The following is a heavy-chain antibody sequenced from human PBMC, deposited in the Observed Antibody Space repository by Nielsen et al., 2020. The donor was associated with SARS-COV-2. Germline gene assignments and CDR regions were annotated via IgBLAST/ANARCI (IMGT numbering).Heavy chain of an antibody. V-gene: IGHV4-4*02. CDR3: ARGDLVVVPSPLLGLGPIFYYFCLDV. CDR1: GDSVSSLDW. Sequence: SETLSLTCAVSGDSVSSLDWWTWVRQSPGKGLEWIGEVSHSGSTNYNPSLKSRVTLSMDKSKNQFSLRLTSVSAADTAVYFCARGDLVVVPSPLLGLGPIFYYFCLDVWGKGTTVIVSS. CDR2: VSHSGST. D-gene: IGHD2-2*02. J-gene: IGHJ6*03.